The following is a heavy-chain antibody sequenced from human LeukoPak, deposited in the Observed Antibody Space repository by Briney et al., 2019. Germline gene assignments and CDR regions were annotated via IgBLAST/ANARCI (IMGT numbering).Heavy chain of an antibody. CDR3: ARVVTYYSGSSGYALDF. V-gene: IGHV3-21*01. Sequence: GGSLRLSCAASGFSFSSYAINWVRQAPGKGLEWVASISPSSSYIHYADSAKGRFTISRDDAKNSLHLQMNSLRAEDTAVYYCARVVTYYSGSSGYALDFWGQGALVTVSS. CDR2: ISPSSSYI. CDR1: GFSFSSYA. J-gene: IGHJ4*02. D-gene: IGHD3-22*01.